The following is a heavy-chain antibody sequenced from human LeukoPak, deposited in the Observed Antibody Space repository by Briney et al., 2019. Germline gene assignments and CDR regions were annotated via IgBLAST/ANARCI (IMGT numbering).Heavy chain of an antibody. Sequence: GGSLRLSCAASEFTFSTYGMHWVRQAPGKGLEWVAFIRYDGGNKYYADSVKGRFTIARDNSKNTLYLQMNSLRAEDTAVYYCAKDAQYYDFWSGWNATYYYYMDVWGKATTVTVSS. CDR1: EFTFSTYG. CDR2: IRYDGGNK. CDR3: AKDAQYYDFWSGWNATYYYYMDV. D-gene: IGHD3-3*01. J-gene: IGHJ6*03. V-gene: IGHV3-30*02.